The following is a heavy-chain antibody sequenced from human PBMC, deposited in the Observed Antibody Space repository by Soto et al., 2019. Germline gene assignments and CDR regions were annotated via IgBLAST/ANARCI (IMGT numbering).Heavy chain of an antibody. V-gene: IGHV4-30-2*01. J-gene: IGHJ4*02. D-gene: IGHD3-22*01. CDR2: IYHSGST. CDR3: ARGMGSTGYYLGEFDF. Sequence: PSETLSLTCAVSGGSISSGGYSWSWIRQPPGKGLEWIGYIYHSGSTYYNPSLKSRVTISVDRSKNQFSLKLSSVTAADTAVYYCARGMGSTGYYLGEFDFWGQGTLVTVSS. CDR1: GGSISSGGYS.